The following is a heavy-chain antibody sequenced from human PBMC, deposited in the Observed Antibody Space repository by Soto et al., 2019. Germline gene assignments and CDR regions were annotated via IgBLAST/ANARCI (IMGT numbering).Heavy chain of an antibody. Sequence: SVKVSCKASGYTFTSYDINWVRQATGQGLEWMGWMNPNSGNTGYAQKFQGRVTMTRNTCISTAYMELSSLRSEDTAVYYCARVLRIRYFDWLLFWGQGTLVTVSS. CDR3: ARVLRIRYFDWLLF. V-gene: IGHV1-8*01. CDR1: GYTFTSYD. CDR2: MNPNSGNT. J-gene: IGHJ4*02. D-gene: IGHD3-9*01.